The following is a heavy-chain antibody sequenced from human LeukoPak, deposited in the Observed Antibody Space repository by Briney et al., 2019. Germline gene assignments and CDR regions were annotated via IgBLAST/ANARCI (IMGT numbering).Heavy chain of an antibody. Sequence: KSSQTLPLTCTVSGASVSSTDYFWNWIRQPAGKGLEWIGRIYASGNTDYNSSLKSRVTMSLDTSKNQFSLNMNSVTAADSAVYFCARYREGYNYVPHALDIWGQGTVVTVSS. D-gene: IGHD5-24*01. V-gene: IGHV4-61*02. CDR2: IYASGNT. CDR3: ARYREGYNYVPHALDI. J-gene: IGHJ3*02. CDR1: GASVSSTDYF.